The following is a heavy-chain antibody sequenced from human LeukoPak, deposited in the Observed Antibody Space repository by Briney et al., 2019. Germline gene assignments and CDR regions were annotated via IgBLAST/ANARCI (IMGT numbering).Heavy chain of an antibody. V-gene: IGHV4-34*01. CDR1: GGSFSGYY. Sequence: SETLSLTCAVYGGSFSGYYWSWIRQPPGKGLEWIGEINHSGSTNYNPSLKSRVTISVGTSKNQFSLKLSSVTAADTAVYYCARLSPRRATYWGQGTLVTVSS. CDR3: ARLSPRRATY. D-gene: IGHD3-16*02. CDR2: INHSGST. J-gene: IGHJ4*02.